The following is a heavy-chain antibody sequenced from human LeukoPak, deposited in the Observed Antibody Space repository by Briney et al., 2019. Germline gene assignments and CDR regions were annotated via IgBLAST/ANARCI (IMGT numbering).Heavy chain of an antibody. CDR3: ARDGKIVVVIDY. D-gene: IGHD3-22*01. Sequence: PGGSLRLSCAVSGFSVSSNYMNWVRQAPGKGLEWVSSISSSSSYIYYADSVKGRFTISRDNAKNSLYLQMNSLRAEDTAVYYCARDGKIVVVIDYWGQGTLVTVSS. CDR1: GFSVSSNY. CDR2: ISSSSSYI. V-gene: IGHV3-21*01. J-gene: IGHJ4*02.